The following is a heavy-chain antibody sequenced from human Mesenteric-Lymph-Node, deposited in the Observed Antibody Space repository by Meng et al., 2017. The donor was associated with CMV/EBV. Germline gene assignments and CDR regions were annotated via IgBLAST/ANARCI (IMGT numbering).Heavy chain of an antibody. V-gene: IGHV3-66*02. J-gene: IGHJ4*02. CDR1: GFTVSSNY. D-gene: IGHD3-22*01. CDR2: IYSGGST. CDR3: AKVRSSDTY. Sequence: GESLKISCAASGFTVSSNYMSWVRQAPGKGLEWVSVIYSGGSTYYADSVKGRFTISRDNSKNTLYLQMNSLRAEDTAVYYCAKVRSSDTYWGQGTLVTAPQ.